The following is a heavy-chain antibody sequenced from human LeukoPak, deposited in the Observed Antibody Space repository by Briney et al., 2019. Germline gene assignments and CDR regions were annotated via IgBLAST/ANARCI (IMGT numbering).Heavy chain of an antibody. CDR2: IIPIFGTA. CDR1: GGTFSSYA. CDR3: TRDCSSTSCYDYYYMDV. J-gene: IGHJ6*03. Sequence: SVKVSCKASGGTFSSYAISWVRQAPGQGLEWMGGIIPIFGTANYAQKFQGRVTITADESTSTAYMELSSLRSEDTAVYYCTRDCSSTSCYDYYYMDVWGKGTTVTVSS. V-gene: IGHV1-69*13. D-gene: IGHD2-2*01.